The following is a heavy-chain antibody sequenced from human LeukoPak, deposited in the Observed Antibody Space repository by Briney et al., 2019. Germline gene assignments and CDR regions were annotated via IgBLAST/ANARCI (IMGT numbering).Heavy chain of an antibody. J-gene: IGHJ4*02. V-gene: IGHV5-51*01. Sequence: GESLKISCQVSGYIFTDYWIGWVRQVPGKGLESMGIIYPADSDTAYSPFFQGQVTISADKSISTVYLQWSSLKASDTAMYYCARGRGSGCSTGFDYWGQGTLVTVSS. CDR1: GYIFTDYW. D-gene: IGHD6-19*01. CDR2: IYPADSDT. CDR3: ARGRGSGCSTGFDY.